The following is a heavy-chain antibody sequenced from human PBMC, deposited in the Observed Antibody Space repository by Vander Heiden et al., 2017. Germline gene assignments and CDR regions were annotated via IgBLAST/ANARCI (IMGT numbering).Heavy chain of an antibody. V-gene: IGHV3-23*01. CDR1: GFFFTIYD. Sequence: EVQLLESGGGLVQPGGSLRLSCAASGFFFTIYDMSWGRQAPGKGLEWVSTFSGRSGSTYYADSVRGRFTISRDDSQTTLSLQMNSLTAEDTAIYYCAKAIFGASSYIAMDVWGQGTTVTVFS. CDR2: FSGRSGST. D-gene: IGHD3-3*01. CDR3: AKAIFGASSYIAMDV. J-gene: IGHJ6*02.